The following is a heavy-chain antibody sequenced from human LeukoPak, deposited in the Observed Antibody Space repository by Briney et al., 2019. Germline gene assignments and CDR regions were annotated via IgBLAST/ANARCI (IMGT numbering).Heavy chain of an antibody. CDR3: AKGSGYDPLDY. V-gene: IGHV3-23*01. CDR2: ISGSGGSI. Sequence: GGSLRLSCAASGFTFSSYVMSWVRQAPGKGLEWVSAISGSGGSIYYADSVKGRFTISRDKSKNTLYLQMNSLRAEDTAVYYCAKGSGYDPLDYWGQGTRVTVSS. CDR1: GFTFSSYV. D-gene: IGHD5-12*01. J-gene: IGHJ4*02.